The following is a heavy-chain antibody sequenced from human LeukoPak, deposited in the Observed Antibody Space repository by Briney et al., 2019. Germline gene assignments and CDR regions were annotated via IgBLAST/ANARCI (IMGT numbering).Heavy chain of an antibody. V-gene: IGHV3-11*06. D-gene: IGHD1-26*01. CDR1: GFTFSDYY. CDR2: ISSSGSYT. Sequence: GGSLRFSCAASGFTFSDYYMIWIRQAPGKGLEWVSYISSSGSYTNYADSVKGRVTISRDNANNSLYLQMNSLRAEDTAVYYCARDRAGGSGSYSDYWGQGTLVTVSS. CDR3: ARDRAGGSGSYSDY. J-gene: IGHJ4*02.